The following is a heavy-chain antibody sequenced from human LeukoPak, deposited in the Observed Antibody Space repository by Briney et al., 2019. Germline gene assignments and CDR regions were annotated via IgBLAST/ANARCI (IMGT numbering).Heavy chain of an antibody. Sequence: ETLSLTCSVSGFSIRSTYCWGWIRQPPGKGLEWVSSISSSSSYIYYADSVKVRFTISRDNAKNSLYLQMNSLRAEDTAVYYCARVVGEVNDYYYYMDVWGKGTTVTVSS. CDR3: ARVVGEVNDYYYYMDV. J-gene: IGHJ6*03. V-gene: IGHV3-21*01. D-gene: IGHD3-10*01. CDR1: GFSIRSTYC. CDR2: ISSSSSYI.